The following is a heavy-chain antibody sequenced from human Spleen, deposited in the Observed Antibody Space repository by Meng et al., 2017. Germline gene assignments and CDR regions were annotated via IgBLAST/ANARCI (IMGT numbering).Heavy chain of an antibody. CDR1: GFLFDDFA. Sequence: GGSLRLSCVASGFLFDDFAMHWVRQAPGEGLEWVSGISWNVKGRFTIGYADSVKGRFTISRDNSKNTLYLQMNSLRDVDTAVYYCARISPFGYGMDVWGQGTTATVSS. CDR2: ISWNVKGRFTI. CDR3: ARISPFGYGMDV. J-gene: IGHJ6*02. V-gene: IGHV3-9*01. D-gene: IGHD2-15*01.